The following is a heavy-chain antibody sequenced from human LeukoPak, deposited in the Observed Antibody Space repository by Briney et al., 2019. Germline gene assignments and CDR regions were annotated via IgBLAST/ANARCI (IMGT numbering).Heavy chain of an antibody. CDR2: ISGSGGST. D-gene: IGHD6-19*01. CDR3: AKASSGRFDY. J-gene: IGHJ4*02. CDR1: GFTFSSYA. V-gene: IGHV3-23*01. Sequence: PGGSLRLSCAASGFTFSSYAMSWVRQAPGKGLGWVSAISGSGGSTYYADSVKGRFTVSRDNSKNTLYLQMNSLRAEDTAVYYCAKASSGRFDYWGQGTLVTVSS.